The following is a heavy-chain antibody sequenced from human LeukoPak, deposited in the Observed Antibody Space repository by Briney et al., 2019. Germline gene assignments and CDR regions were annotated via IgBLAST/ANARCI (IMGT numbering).Heavy chain of an antibody. CDR1: GGSISSSSYY. D-gene: IGHD3-10*01. CDR2: IYYSGNT. V-gene: IGHV4-39*07. Sequence: SETLSLTCTVSGGSISSSSYYWAWIRQPPGKGLEWIGSIYYSGNTYYKSSLKSRVTISVDTSKNQFSLRLSSVTVADTAVYYCARTPLRGATFFTSYPNWFDTWGQGTLVTVSS. J-gene: IGHJ5*02. CDR3: ARTPLRGATFFTSYPNWFDT.